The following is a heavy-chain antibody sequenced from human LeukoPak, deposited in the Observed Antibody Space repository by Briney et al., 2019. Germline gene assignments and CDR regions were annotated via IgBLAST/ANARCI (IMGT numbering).Heavy chain of an antibody. D-gene: IGHD6-6*01. V-gene: IGHV4-59*12. CDR3: ARGSIAARPDFDY. J-gene: IGHJ4*02. CDR2: IYYSGST. CDR1: GGSISSYY. Sequence: PSETLSLTCTVSGGSISSYYWSWIRQPPGKGLEWIGYIYYSGSTNYNPSLKSRVTMSVDSSKNQFSLKLSSVTAADTAVYYCARGSIAARPDFDYWGQGTLVTVSS.